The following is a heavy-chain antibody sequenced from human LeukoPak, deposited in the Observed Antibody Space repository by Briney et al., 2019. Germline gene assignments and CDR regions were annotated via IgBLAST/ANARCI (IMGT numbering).Heavy chain of an antibody. Sequence: PSETLSLTCTVSGGSISSSSYYWGWIRQPPGKGLEWIGSIYYSGSTYYNPSLKSRVTISVDTSKNQFSLKLSSVTAADTAVYYCARDGRLGGLSFKAFDFWGQGTMVTVSS. CDR3: ARDGRLGGLSFKAFDF. CDR1: GGSISSSSYY. J-gene: IGHJ3*01. CDR2: IYYSGST. D-gene: IGHD3-16*02. V-gene: IGHV4-39*07.